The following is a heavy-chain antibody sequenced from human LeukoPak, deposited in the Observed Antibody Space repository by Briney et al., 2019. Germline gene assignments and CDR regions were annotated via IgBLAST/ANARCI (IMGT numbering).Heavy chain of an antibody. V-gene: IGHV4-59*01. J-gene: IGHJ4*02. CDR2: IDHTGIT. D-gene: IGHD1-26*01. CDR1: DDSITIYY. Sequence: PSETLSLTCTVSDDSITIYYWSWIRQPPGKGLEWIGYIDHTGITNYNPSLNSRVTISRDTSKNHFSLELSSATAADTAVYYCARTPTTRAFARFDYWGQGTLVTVSS. CDR3: ARTPTTRAFARFDY.